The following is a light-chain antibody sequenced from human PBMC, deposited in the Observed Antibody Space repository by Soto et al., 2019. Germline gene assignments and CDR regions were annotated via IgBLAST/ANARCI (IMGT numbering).Light chain of an antibody. V-gene: IGLV2-23*01. CDR3: SSYAGNSTLV. CDR2: EAI. J-gene: IGLJ2*01. Sequence: QSALTQPASVSGSPGQSITISCTGTSSDVGSYNLVSWYQQHPGKAPKLIIYEAIKRPSGVSNRFSGSKSGNTASLTISGLQAEDEADYYCSSYAGNSTLVFGGGTKVTVL. CDR1: SSDVGSYNL.